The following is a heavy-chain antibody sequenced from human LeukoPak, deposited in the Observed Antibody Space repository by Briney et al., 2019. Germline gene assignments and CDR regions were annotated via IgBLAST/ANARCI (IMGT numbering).Heavy chain of an antibody. CDR1: GYTFTSYG. V-gene: IGHV1-18*01. J-gene: IGHJ3*02. CDR2: ISAYNGNT. D-gene: IGHD6-13*01. Sequence: ASVKVSCKASGYTFTSYGISWVRQAPGQGLEWMGWISAYNGNTNYAQKLQGRVTMTTDTSTSTAYMELRSLRSDDTAVYYCARPNRIAAARGAFDIWGQGTMVTVSS. CDR3: ARPNRIAAARGAFDI.